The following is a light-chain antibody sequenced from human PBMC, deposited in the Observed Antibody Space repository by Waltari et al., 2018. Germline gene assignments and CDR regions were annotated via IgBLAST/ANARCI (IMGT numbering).Light chain of an antibody. CDR3: QQYGSSLWT. V-gene: IGKV3-20*01. CDR1: QSVSSSY. J-gene: IGKJ1*01. Sequence: EIVLTQSPGPLSLSPGERATLSCRASQSVSSSYLAWYQQKPGQAPRLLIYGASSRATGIPDRFSGSGSGTDFTLTISRLEPEDFAVYYCQQYGSSLWTFGLGTKVEIK. CDR2: GAS.